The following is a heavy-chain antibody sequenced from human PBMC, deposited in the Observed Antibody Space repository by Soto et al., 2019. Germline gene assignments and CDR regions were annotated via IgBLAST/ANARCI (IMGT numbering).Heavy chain of an antibody. CDR2: IKSKADGETK. Sequence: PGGSLRLSCAASGFTFCHAWMSWVRQAPGKGLEWVGRIKSKADGETKDYGAPVRGRFTISRDDSQDILYLHMNSLRIEDTAVYYCCVIKRRDQYSTSGYWFDPWGPGTLVTGSS. J-gene: IGHJ5*02. CDR3: CVIKRRDQYSTSGYWFDP. CDR1: GFTFCHAW. D-gene: IGHD4-4*01. V-gene: IGHV3-15*01.